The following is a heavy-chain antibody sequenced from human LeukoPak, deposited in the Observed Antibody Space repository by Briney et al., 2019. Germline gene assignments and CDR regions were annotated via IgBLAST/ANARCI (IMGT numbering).Heavy chain of an antibody. CDR2: ISSSSSTI. J-gene: IGHJ4*02. D-gene: IGHD6-13*01. Sequence: GGSLRLSCAASGFTFSSYSMNWVRQAPGKGLEWVSYISSSSSTIYYADSVKGRFTISRDNAKNSLYLQMNSLRAEDTAVYYCARPIGEWYSSSLDYWGQGTLVTVSS. CDR3: ARPIGEWYSSSLDY. V-gene: IGHV3-48*01. CDR1: GFTFSSYS.